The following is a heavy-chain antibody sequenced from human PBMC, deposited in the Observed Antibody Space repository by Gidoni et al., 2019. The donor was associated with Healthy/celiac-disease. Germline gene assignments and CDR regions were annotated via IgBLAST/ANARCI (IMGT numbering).Heavy chain of an antibody. CDR2: IYYSGST. J-gene: IGHJ3*02. CDR1: GGSISSGGYY. V-gene: IGHV4-31*03. Sequence: QVQLQESGPGLVKPSQTLSLTCTVSGGSISSGGYYWSWLRQHPGKGLEWIGYIYYSGSTYYNPSLKSRVTISVDTSKNQFSLKLSSVTAADTAVYYCARVVVVITANDAFDIWGQGTMVTVSS. CDR3: ARVVVVITANDAFDI. D-gene: IGHD3-22*01.